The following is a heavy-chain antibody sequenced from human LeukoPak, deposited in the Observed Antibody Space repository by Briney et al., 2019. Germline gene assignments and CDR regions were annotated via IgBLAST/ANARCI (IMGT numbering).Heavy chain of an antibody. J-gene: IGHJ4*02. Sequence: PGGSLRLSCAASGFSLGSYSMNWVRQAPGKGLDWVSYVSSGSSTIYYADSVKGRFTISRDNAKNSLYLQMNSLRAEDTAVYYRARGSSSGRGALDYWGQGTLVTVSS. CDR1: GFSLGSYS. V-gene: IGHV3-48*04. CDR3: ARGSSSGRGALDY. D-gene: IGHD6-6*01. CDR2: VSSGSSTI.